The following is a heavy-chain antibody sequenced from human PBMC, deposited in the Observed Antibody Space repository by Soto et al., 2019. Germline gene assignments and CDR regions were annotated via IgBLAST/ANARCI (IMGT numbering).Heavy chain of an antibody. CDR2: ISGIAGNT. V-gene: IGHV3-23*01. CDR1: GFTFSNYA. D-gene: IGHD3-10*01. Sequence: EVQLLESGGGSVQPGGSLRLSCAASGFTFSNYAMTWVRQAPGKGLEWVSTISGIAGNTFYADSVKGRFTISRDNSKNALYLQMNRLSAEDTAVSACAKKYYFGSGGYVCYFDYWGQGTLVTVSS. J-gene: IGHJ4*02. CDR3: AKKYYFGSGGYVCYFDY.